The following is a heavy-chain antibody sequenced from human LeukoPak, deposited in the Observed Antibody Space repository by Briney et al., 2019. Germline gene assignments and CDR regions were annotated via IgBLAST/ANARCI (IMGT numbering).Heavy chain of an antibody. V-gene: IGHV3-49*04. CDR1: GFTFGDYA. Sequence: GGSLRLSCTASGFTFGDYAMSWVRQAPGKGLEWVGFIRSKAYGGTTEYTASVKGRFTISRDDSKSIAYLQMNSLKTEDTAVHYCTRDANFRGYSYGYDYWGQGTLVTVSS. J-gene: IGHJ4*02. CDR3: TRDANFRGYSYGYDY. CDR2: IRSKAYGGTT. D-gene: IGHD5-18*01.